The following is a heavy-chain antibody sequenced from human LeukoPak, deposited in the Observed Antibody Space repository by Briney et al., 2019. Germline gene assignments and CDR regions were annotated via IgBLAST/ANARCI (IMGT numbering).Heavy chain of an antibody. CDR3: ARDWGERFDY. Sequence: SETLSLTCTVSGGSISSGGYYWSWIRQHPGKGLEWIGYIYYSGSTYYNPSLKSRVTISVDTSKNQFSLKLSSVTAADTAVYYCARDWGERFDYWGQGTLVTVSS. D-gene: IGHD3-16*01. V-gene: IGHV4-31*03. CDR1: GGSISSGGYY. J-gene: IGHJ4*02. CDR2: IYYSGST.